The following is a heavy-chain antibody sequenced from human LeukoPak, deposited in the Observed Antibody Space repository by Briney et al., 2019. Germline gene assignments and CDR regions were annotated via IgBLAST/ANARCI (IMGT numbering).Heavy chain of an antibody. CDR1: GFTFSSYD. Sequence: GGSLRLSCAASGFTFSSYDMHWVRQATGKGLEWVSAIGTAGDTYYPGSVKGRFTISRENAKNSLYLQMNSLRAGDTAVYYCARENGRGYFDYWGREPWSPSPQ. D-gene: IGHD1-1*01. V-gene: IGHV3-13*01. J-gene: IGHJ4*02. CDR3: ARENGRGYFDY. CDR2: IGTAGDT.